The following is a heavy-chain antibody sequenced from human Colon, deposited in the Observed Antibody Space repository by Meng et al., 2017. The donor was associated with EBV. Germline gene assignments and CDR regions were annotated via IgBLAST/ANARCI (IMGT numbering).Heavy chain of an antibody. CDR1: GGSFRDYY. D-gene: IGHD3-10*01. CDR2: IDHRGNT. CDR3: ARRGPSGNFSP. Sequence: QGQLQDWGEGLLKPSGTLSRSCAVYGGSFRDYYWTWIRHPPGKGLEWIGEIDHRGNTKYNPSLKSRVTISLDTSKKQFSLKVSSVTAADSAVYYCARRGPSGNFSPWSQGALVTVSS. V-gene: IGHV4-34*01. J-gene: IGHJ5*02.